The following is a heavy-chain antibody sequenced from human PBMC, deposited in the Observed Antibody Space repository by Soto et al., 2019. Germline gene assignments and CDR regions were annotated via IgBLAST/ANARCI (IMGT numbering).Heavy chain of an antibody. V-gene: IGHV1-18*04. D-gene: IGHD2-2*02. J-gene: IGHJ5*02. CDR1: GYTFTSYG. CDR3: ARGHHPSSPSSYTNCFDT. Sequence: RASVKVSCKASGYTFTSYGISWVRQAPGQGLEWMGWISAYNGNTNYAQKLQGRVTMTTDTSTSTAYMELRSLRSDDTAVYYCARGHHPSSPSSYTNCFDTWGQGTLVTVSS. CDR2: ISAYNGNT.